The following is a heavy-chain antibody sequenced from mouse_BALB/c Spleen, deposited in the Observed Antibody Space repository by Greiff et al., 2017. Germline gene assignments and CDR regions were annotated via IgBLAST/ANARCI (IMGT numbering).Heavy chain of an antibody. V-gene: IGHV1S135*01. D-gene: IGHD2-10*02. CDR2: IDPYNGGT. Sequence: ELQLQQSGPELVKPGASVKVSCKASGYAFTSYNMYWVKQSHGKSLEWIGYIDPYNGGTSYNQKFKGKATLTVDKSSSTAYMHLNSLTSEDSAVYYCARREYGNREGFAYWGQGTLVTVSA. J-gene: IGHJ3*01. CDR3: ARREYGNREGFAY. CDR1: GYAFTSYN.